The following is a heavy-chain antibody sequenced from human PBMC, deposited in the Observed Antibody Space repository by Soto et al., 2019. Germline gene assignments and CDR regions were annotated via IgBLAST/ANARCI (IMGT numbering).Heavy chain of an antibody. CDR3: ARDRSGYDFDY. CDR1: GGSISSGGYY. D-gene: IGHD5-12*01. Sequence: SETLSLTCTVSGGSISSGGYYWSWIRQHPGKGLEWIGYIYYSGSTYYNPSLKSRVTISVDTSKNQFSLKLSSVTAADTAVYYCARDRSGYDFDYWGQGTLGTVAS. J-gene: IGHJ4*02. V-gene: IGHV4-31*03. CDR2: IYYSGST.